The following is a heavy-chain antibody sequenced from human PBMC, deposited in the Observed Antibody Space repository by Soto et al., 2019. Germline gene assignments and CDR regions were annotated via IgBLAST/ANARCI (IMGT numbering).Heavy chain of an antibody. V-gene: IGHV3-30*01. Sequence: QVRLVESGGGVVQPGRSLRLSCAASGFIIPCCAIHWIRQSPGKGLEWVAVKGADGTHKYYGDSVQGRFTISRDTSQNMVFLQMDSLTAEDTALYYCARDVRVGEPDYFDDWGQGTLVSVSS. CDR1: GFIIPCCA. J-gene: IGHJ4*02. CDR2: KGADGTHK. CDR3: ARDVRVGEPDYFDD. D-gene: IGHD1-26*01.